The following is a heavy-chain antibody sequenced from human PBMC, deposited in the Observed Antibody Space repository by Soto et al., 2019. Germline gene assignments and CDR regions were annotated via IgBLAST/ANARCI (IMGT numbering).Heavy chain of an antibody. CDR2: SIPIFGTA. J-gene: IGHJ6*02. Sequence: ASVKVSCKASGGTFNNYPITWVRQAPGEGLEWMGGSIPIFGTANYAQKFQGRVTISVDESTSTAYMELSSLRSEDTAVYYCARGRGYSGDDHYYYFDMDVWGQGTTVTVS. D-gene: IGHD5-12*01. CDR1: GGTFNNYP. V-gene: IGHV1-69*13. CDR3: ARGRGYSGDDHYYYFDMDV.